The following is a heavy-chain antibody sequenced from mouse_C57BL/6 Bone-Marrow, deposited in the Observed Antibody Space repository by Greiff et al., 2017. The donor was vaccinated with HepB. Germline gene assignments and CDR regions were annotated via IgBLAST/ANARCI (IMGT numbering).Heavy chain of an antibody. CDR2: IDPETGGT. J-gene: IGHJ2*01. Sequence: QVQLQQSGAELVRPGASVTLSCKASGYTFTDYEMHWVKQTPVHGLEWIGAIDPETGGTAYNQKFKGKAILTADKSSSTAYMELRSLTSEDSAVYYCTRRSLLLRYYFDYWGQGTTLTVSS. D-gene: IGHD1-1*01. V-gene: IGHV1-15*01. CDR1: GYTFTDYE. CDR3: TRRSLLLRYYFDY.